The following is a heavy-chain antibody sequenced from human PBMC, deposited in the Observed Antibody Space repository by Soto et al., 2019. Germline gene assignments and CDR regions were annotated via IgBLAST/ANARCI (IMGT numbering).Heavy chain of an antibody. J-gene: IGHJ6*02. CDR3: ARRNTMVRGVLYYYYYYGMDV. CDR1: GGSFSGYY. V-gene: IGHV4-34*01. Sequence: SETLSLTCAVYGGSFSGYYWSWIRQPPGKGLEWIGEINHSGSTNYNPSLKSRVTISVDTSKNQFSLKLSSVTAADTAVYYCARRNTMVRGVLYYYYYYGMDVWGQGTTVTVS. D-gene: IGHD3-10*01. CDR2: INHSGST.